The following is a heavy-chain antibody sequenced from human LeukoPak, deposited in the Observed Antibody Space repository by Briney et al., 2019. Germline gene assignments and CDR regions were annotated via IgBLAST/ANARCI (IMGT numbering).Heavy chain of an antibody. Sequence: GGSLRLSCAASGFTFSSYWMSWVRQAPGKGLEWVANIKQDGSEKYYVDSVKGRFTISRDNAKNSLYLQMNSLRAEDTAVYYCARDPGYNWNDDWFDPWGQGTLVTVSS. CDR3: ARDPGYNWNDDWFDP. D-gene: IGHD1-20*01. J-gene: IGHJ5*02. CDR1: GFTFSSYW. V-gene: IGHV3-7*01. CDR2: IKQDGSEK.